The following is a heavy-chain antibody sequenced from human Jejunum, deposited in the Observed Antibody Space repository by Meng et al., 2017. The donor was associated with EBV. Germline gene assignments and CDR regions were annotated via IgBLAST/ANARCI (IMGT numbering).Heavy chain of an antibody. Sequence: VEVQGCGPAIGQRSGTLRRPCCVTGAPLWSSHWWSGVRPAPGEVMEWIGDIYYTGRTNYNPSMKSRVRMSIDKYQHQSSLNLNSVTVADTAVYYCAASMSGYSYGYSWGQGTLVTVSS. V-gene: IGHV4-4*02. CDR1: GAPLWSSHW. D-gene: IGHD5-12*01. J-gene: IGHJ5*02. CDR3: AASMSGYSYGYS. CDR2: IYYTGRT.